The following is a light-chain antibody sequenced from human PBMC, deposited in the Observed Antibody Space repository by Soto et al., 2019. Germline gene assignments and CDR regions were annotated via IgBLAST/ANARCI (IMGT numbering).Light chain of an antibody. J-gene: IGKJ4*01. CDR2: ATS. V-gene: IGKV1-6*01. CDR3: LQHYDYPLT. CDR1: QGIRND. Sequence: AIQMTQSPSSLSASVGDTVTITCRASQGIRNDLGWYQQKPGKAPNLLIYATSSLQSGVPSRFSGSGSGTDFTLTISSLQPEDFATYYCLQHYDYPLTFGGGTTVEVK.